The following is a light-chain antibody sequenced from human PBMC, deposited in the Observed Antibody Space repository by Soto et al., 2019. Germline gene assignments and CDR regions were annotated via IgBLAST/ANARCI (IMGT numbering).Light chain of an antibody. CDR2: GAS. J-gene: IGKJ1*01. Sequence: MTQSPSSLSASIGDRVTISCRASQDISSNLAWYQQKPGQAPRLLIYGASTRATGIPARFSGSGSGTEFTLTISSLQPDDFATYYCQHYNSYSEAFGQGTKVDIK. CDR3: QHYNSYSEA. CDR1: QDISSN. V-gene: IGKV3-15*01.